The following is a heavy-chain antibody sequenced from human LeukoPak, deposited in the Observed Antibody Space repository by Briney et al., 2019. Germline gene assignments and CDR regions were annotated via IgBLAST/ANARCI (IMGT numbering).Heavy chain of an antibody. V-gene: IGHV1-2*02. Sequence: GASVKVSCKASGYTFTGYYMHWVRQAPGQGLEWMGWINPNSGGTNYAQKFQDRVTMTRDTSISTAYMELSRLRSDDTAVYYCARKDPQGEILPDYPHRLFDYWGQGTLVTVSS. CDR1: GYTFTGYY. CDR3: ARKDPQGEILPDYPHRLFDY. CDR2: INPNSGGT. D-gene: IGHD3-9*01. J-gene: IGHJ4*02.